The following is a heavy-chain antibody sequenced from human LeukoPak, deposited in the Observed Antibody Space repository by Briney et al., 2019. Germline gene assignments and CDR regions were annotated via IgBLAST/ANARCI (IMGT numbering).Heavy chain of an antibody. J-gene: IGHJ3*02. V-gene: IGHV4-34*01. Sequence: SEALSLTCAVYGGSFSGYYWSWIRQPPGKGLEWIGEINHSGSTNYNPSLKSRVTISVDTSKNQFSLKLSSVTAADTAVYYCARLGIAARPAGAFDIWGQGTMVTVSS. CDR1: GGSFSGYY. CDR3: ARLGIAARPAGAFDI. D-gene: IGHD6-6*01. CDR2: INHSGST.